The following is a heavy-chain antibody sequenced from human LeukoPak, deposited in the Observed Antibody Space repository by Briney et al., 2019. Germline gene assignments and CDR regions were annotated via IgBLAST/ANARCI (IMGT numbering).Heavy chain of an antibody. CDR2: IWYDGSNK. CDR1: GFTFSSYG. D-gene: IGHD1-1*01. CDR3: ARIGGTGYVDY. Sequence: GGSLRLSCATSGFTFSSYGMHWVRQAPSKGLEWVAFIWYDGSNKYYADSVKGRFTISRDNSKNTLYLQMNSLRDDDTAVYYCARIGGTGYVDYWGQGTLVTVSS. V-gene: IGHV3-33*01. J-gene: IGHJ4*02.